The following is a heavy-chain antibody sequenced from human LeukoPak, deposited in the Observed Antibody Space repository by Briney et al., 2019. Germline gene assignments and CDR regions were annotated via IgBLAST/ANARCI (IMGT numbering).Heavy chain of an antibody. Sequence: GRSLRLSCAASGFTLSNYAMHWVRQAPGKGLEWVALVSYDGGTAYYADSVRGRVTISRDKSKNTLYLQINGLRAEDTAVYYCAREFYNSSGYYSTLDYWGQGTLVTVSS. CDR3: AREFYNSSGYYSTLDY. CDR1: GFTLSNYA. V-gene: IGHV3-30-3*01. J-gene: IGHJ4*02. CDR2: VSYDGGTA. D-gene: IGHD3-22*01.